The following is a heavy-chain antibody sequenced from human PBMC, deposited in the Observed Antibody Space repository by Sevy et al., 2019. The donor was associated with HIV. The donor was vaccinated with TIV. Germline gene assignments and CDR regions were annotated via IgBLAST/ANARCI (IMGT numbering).Heavy chain of an antibody. CDR1: GFSFSSYE. Sequence: GGCLRLSCSASGFSFSSYEFNCVRQAPGKGLEWVSYISNSGTTISYSDSVKGRFTISRDNAKKSVYLQMNSLRAEDTTVYYCARDLPRSAPTVAHFDCWGQGTPVTVSS. J-gene: IGHJ4*02. D-gene: IGHD4-17*01. CDR3: ARDLPRSAPTVAHFDC. V-gene: IGHV3-48*03. CDR2: ISNSGTTI.